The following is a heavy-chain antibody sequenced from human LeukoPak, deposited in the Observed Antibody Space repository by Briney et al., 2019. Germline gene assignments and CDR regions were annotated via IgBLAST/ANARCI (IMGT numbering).Heavy chain of an antibody. CDR2: IIPIFGIA. D-gene: IGHD2-2*01. J-gene: IGHJ4*02. V-gene: IGHV1-69*04. CDR1: GGTFSSYA. CDR3: ASGGPDIVVVPAAAYFDY. Sequence: SVKVSCKASGGTFSSYAVSWVRQAPGQGLEWMGRIIPIFGIANHAQKFQGRVTITADKSTSTAYMELSSLRSEDTAVYYCASGGPDIVVVPAAAYFDYWGQGTLVTVSS.